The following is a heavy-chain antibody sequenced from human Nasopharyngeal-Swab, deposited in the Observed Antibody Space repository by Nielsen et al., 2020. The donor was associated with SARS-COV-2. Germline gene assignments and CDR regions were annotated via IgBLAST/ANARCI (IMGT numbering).Heavy chain of an antibody. J-gene: IGHJ4*02. D-gene: IGHD6-19*01. CDR3: ASSPSRGWYEYHLDN. V-gene: IGHV3-53*04. CDR2: IYGGDST. Sequence: WIRQPPGKGLEWVSVIYGGDSTYYADSVRGRFTVTRHIPENTLYLQMNSLRAEDTAVYYCASSPSRGWYEYHLDNWGQGTLVTVSS.